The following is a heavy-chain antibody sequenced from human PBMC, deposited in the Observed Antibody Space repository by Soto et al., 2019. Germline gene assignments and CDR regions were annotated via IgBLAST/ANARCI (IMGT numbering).Heavy chain of an antibody. V-gene: IGHV3-23*01. CDR1: GFTVTAYS. J-gene: IGHJ3*02. Sequence: GGSLRLSCAAAGFTVTAYSMTWVRQAPGKGLEWVSTISGSGGSTYYTDPVKGRFTISRDNSKNTLFLQLNSLRAEDTAVYYCAKDWTSIWGQGTMVTVSS. CDR3: AKDWTSI. CDR2: ISGSGGST. D-gene: IGHD3-3*01.